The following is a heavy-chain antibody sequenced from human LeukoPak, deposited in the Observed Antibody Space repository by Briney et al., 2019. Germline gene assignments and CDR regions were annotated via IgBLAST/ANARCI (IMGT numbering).Heavy chain of an antibody. Sequence: GGSLRLSCAASGFTFTNFEMNWVRQAPGKGLEWVSYISYSGSTTSYADSVKGRFTISRDNAKNSLYLQMNSLRAEATAVYYCARAGPPAFDPWGQGTLVTVSS. J-gene: IGHJ5*02. CDR1: GFTFTNFE. V-gene: IGHV3-48*03. CDR2: ISYSGSTT. CDR3: ARAGPPAFDP.